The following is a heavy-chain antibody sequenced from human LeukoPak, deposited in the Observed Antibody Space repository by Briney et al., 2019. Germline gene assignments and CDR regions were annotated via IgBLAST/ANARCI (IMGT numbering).Heavy chain of an antibody. CDR1: GFTFSSYA. D-gene: IGHD3-22*01. J-gene: IGHJ4*02. Sequence: GGPLRLSCAASGFTFSSYAMSWVRQAPGKGLEWVSGISGSGASTYYADSVKGRFTISRDNSKNTLYLQMNSLRAEDTAVYYCAKDRVTMIVVVLDYWGQGTLVTVSS. V-gene: IGHV3-23*01. CDR3: AKDRVTMIVVVLDY. CDR2: ISGSGAST.